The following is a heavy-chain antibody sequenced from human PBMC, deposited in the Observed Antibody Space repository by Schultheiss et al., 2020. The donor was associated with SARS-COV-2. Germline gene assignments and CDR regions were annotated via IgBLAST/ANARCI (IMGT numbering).Heavy chain of an antibody. CDR1: GFTLSDYA. V-gene: IGHV3-23*01. D-gene: IGHD3-16*02. CDR3: ARLLMITFGGVIVTPKNYYCGMDV. J-gene: IGHJ6*02. CDR2: IGTGGDT. Sequence: GGSLRLSCAASGFTLSDYAMSWVRQAPGKGLEWVSAIGTGGDTYYADSVMGRFTISRDNSKNTLYLQMNSLRAEDTAVYYCARLLMITFGGVIVTPKNYYCGMDVWGQGTTVTVSS.